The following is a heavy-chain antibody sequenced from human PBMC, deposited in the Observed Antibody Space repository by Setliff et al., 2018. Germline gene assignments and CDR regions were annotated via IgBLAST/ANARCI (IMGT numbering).Heavy chain of an antibody. V-gene: IGHV1-2*06. D-gene: IGHD3-16*02. CDR3: ARDPSSHYDYVWGSYRYFDY. CDR2: INPNSGGT. J-gene: IGHJ4*02. Sequence: ASVKVSCKASGYIFTGYYMHWVRQAPGQGREWMGRINPNSGGTNYAQKFQGRVTMTRDTSISTAYMELSRLRSDATAVYYCARDPSSHYDYVWGSYRYFDYWGQGTLVTVSS. CDR1: GYIFTGYY.